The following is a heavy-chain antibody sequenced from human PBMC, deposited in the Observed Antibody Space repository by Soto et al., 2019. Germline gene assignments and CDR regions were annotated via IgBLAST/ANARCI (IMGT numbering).Heavy chain of an antibody. D-gene: IGHD1-26*01. Sequence: QITLKESGPTLVKPTQTLTLTCTFSGFSLSTSGVGVGWIRQPPGKALECLALIYWDDDKRYSPSLKSRPTITKDTSKKQVVLTMNNMDPVDTATYYCANSWVGATRFDYWGQGTLVTVSS. CDR2: IYWDDDK. V-gene: IGHV2-5*02. CDR1: GFSLSTSGVG. J-gene: IGHJ4*02. CDR3: ANSWVGATRFDY.